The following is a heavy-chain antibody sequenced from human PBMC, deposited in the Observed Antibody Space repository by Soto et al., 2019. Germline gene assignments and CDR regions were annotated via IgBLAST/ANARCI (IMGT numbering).Heavy chain of an antibody. CDR2: IIPIFGTA. CDR1: GGTFSSYA. Sequence: SVKVSCKASGGTFSSYAISWVRQAPGQGLEWMGGIIPIFGTANYAQKFQGRVTITADKSTSTAYMELSSLRPEDTAVYYCARGGGYLYYYYGMDVWGQGTTVTVSS. CDR3: ARGGGYLYYYYGMDV. J-gene: IGHJ6*02. D-gene: IGHD5-12*01. V-gene: IGHV1-69*06.